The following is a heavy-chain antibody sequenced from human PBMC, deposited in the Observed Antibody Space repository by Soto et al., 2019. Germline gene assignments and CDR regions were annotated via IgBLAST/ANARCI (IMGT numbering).Heavy chain of an antibody. Sequence: QVQLVQSGADVKKPGSSVKVSCKASGGTFSSYAISWVRQAPGQGLEWMGGIIPIFGRANYEQKVQGRVTVPADESTSTAYLELSSLRSEDTAVYYCATGGYSGYDYNYYYYGMDVWGQGTTVTVSS. CDR3: ATGGYSGYDYNYYYYGMDV. CDR2: IIPIFGRA. CDR1: GGTFSSYA. J-gene: IGHJ6*02. D-gene: IGHD5-12*01. V-gene: IGHV1-69*01.